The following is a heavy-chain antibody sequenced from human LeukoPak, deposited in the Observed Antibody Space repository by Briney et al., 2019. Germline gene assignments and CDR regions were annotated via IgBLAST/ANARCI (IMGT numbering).Heavy chain of an antibody. J-gene: IGHJ4*02. CDR2: INHSGST. Sequence: PSETLSLTCAVYGGSFSGYYWNWIRQPPGKGLEWIGEINHSGSTNYNPSLKSRVTISVDTSKNQFSLKLSSVTAADTAVYYCARRAVAGTHWGQGTLVTVSS. CDR3: ARRAVAGTH. CDR1: GGSFSGYY. D-gene: IGHD6-19*01. V-gene: IGHV4-34*01.